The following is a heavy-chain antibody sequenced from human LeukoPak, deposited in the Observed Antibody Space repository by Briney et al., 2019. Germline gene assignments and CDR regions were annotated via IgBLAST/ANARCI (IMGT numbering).Heavy chain of an antibody. Sequence: GGSLRLSCAASGFTFSSYSMNWVRQAPGKGLEWVSSISSSSSYIYYADSVKGRLTISRDNAKNSLYLQMNSLRAEDTAVYYCARDPLYDSSGYYQIDYWGQGTLVTVSS. D-gene: IGHD3-22*01. CDR3: ARDPLYDSSGYYQIDY. CDR1: GFTFSSYS. J-gene: IGHJ4*02. CDR2: ISSSSSYI. V-gene: IGHV3-21*01.